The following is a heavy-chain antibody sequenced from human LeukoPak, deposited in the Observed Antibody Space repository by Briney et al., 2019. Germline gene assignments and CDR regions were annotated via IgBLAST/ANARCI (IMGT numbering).Heavy chain of an antibody. CDR3: ARGFRGPNFDY. CDR2: IHYSGNT. CDR1: GYSINNGFY. D-gene: IGHD3-10*01. J-gene: IGHJ4*02. V-gene: IGHV4-38-2*02. Sequence: SETLSLTCTVSGYSINNGFYWGWIRQPPGKGLEWIGTIHYSGNTDYNPSLKSRVTISGDTSKNQFSLKLSSVTAADTAVYYCARGFRGPNFDYWGQGTLVIVSS.